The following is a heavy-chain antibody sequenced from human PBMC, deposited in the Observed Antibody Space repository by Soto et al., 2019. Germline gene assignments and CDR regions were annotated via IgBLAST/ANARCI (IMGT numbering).Heavy chain of an antibody. J-gene: IGHJ4*02. Sequence: GGSLRLSCAAPGFTFSSYWMSWVRQAPGKGLEWVANIKQDGSEKYYVDSVKGRFTISRDNAKNSLYLQMNSLRAEDTAVYYCARIPLSSSWYYFDYWGQGTLVTVSS. D-gene: IGHD6-13*01. CDR3: ARIPLSSSWYYFDY. CDR1: GFTFSSYW. CDR2: IKQDGSEK. V-gene: IGHV3-7*03.